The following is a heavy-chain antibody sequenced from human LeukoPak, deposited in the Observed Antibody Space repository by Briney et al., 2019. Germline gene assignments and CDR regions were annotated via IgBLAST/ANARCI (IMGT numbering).Heavy chain of an antibody. J-gene: IGHJ3*02. CDR1: GLSLSTYW. Sequence: GGSLRLSCAASGLSLSTYWMNWVRQAPGEGLEWVATINEDGSQKYYVDSVKGRFTISRENAKSSLYLQMNSLRAEDTAVYYCAKGFYDNSASGVFDIWGQGTMVTVSS. V-gene: IGHV3-7*05. D-gene: IGHD3-22*01. CDR2: INEDGSQK. CDR3: AKGFYDNSASGVFDI.